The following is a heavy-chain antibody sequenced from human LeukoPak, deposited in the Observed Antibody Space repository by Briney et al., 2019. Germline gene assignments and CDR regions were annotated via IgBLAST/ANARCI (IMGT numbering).Heavy chain of an antibody. CDR2: INHSGST. J-gene: IGHJ3*02. CDR3: ASASLNIYAFDI. Sequence: SETLSLTCAVYGGSFSGYYWSWIRQPPGKGLEWIGEINHSGSTNYNPSLKSRVTISVDTSKNQFSLKLSSVTSADTAVYYCASASLNIYAFDIWGQGTMVTVSS. D-gene: IGHD2/OR15-2a*01. CDR1: GGSFSGYY. V-gene: IGHV4-34*01.